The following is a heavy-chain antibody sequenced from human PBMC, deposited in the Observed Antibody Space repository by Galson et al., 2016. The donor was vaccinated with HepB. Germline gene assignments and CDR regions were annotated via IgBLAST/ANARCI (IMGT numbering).Heavy chain of an antibody. J-gene: IGHJ4*02. CDR1: GASISSSYW. Sequence: LSLTCAVSGASISSSYWWGWVRQPPGKGLEWIGEIYHSGSTNYNPSLKSRVTISVDKFKNQFSLKLTSVTAADTAVYYCARERPGSGDFDYWGQGTLVTVSS. CDR3: ARERPGSGDFDY. V-gene: IGHV4-4*02. D-gene: IGHD3-10*01. CDR2: IYHSGST.